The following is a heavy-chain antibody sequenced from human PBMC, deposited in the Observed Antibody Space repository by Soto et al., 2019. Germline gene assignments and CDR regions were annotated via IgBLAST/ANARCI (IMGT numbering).Heavy chain of an antibody. Sequence: QVQLVQSGAEVKKPGASVKVSCKASGYTFTSYAMHWVRQAPGQRLEWMGWINAGNGNTKYSQKFQGKVTITGDTSASTAFMELCGLRAEDKAVYFCARGLQAAYWGQGALVTVSS. V-gene: IGHV1-3*01. CDR3: ARGLQAAY. J-gene: IGHJ4*02. D-gene: IGHD2-15*01. CDR1: GYTFTSYA. CDR2: INAGNGNT.